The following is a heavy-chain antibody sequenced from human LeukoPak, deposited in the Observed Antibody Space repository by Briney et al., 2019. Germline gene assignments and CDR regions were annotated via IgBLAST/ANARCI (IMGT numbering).Heavy chain of an antibody. V-gene: IGHV4-61*02. CDR3: ARGAYYYDSSGYYYDYYYYYMDV. D-gene: IGHD3-22*01. CDR2: IYTSGST. CDR1: GGSISSGSYY. Sequence: SETLSLTCTVSGGSISSGSYYWSWIRQPAGKGLEWIGRIYTSGSTNYNPSLKSRVTMSVDTSKNQFSLKLSSVTAADTAVYYCARGAYYYDSSGYYYDYYYYYMDVWGKGTTVTVSS. J-gene: IGHJ6*03.